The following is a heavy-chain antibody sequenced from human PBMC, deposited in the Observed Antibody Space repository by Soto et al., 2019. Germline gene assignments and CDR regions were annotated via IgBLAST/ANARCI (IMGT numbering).Heavy chain of an antibody. CDR3: ARSSSTSSYAFDI. CDR2: IWYDGSNK. V-gene: IGHV3-33*01. J-gene: IGHJ3*02. CDR1: GFTFSSDG. Sequence: QVQLVESGGGVVQPGRSLRLSCAASGFTFSSDGMHWVRQAPGKGLEWVAVIWYDGSNKYYADSVKGRFTISRDNSKNTLYLQMNSLRAEDTAVYYCARSSSTSSYAFDIWGQGTMVTVAS. D-gene: IGHD2-2*01.